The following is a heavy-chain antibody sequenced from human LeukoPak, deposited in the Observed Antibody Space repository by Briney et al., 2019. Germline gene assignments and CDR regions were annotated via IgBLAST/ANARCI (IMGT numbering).Heavy chain of an antibody. J-gene: IGHJ6*02. V-gene: IGHV6-1*01. CDR2: TYYRSKWYN. CDR3: ARVPTRITMVRGSDDYYGMDV. CDR1: GDSVSSNSAA. D-gene: IGHD3-10*01. Sequence: SQTLSLTFAISGDSVSSNSAAWNWIRQSPSRGLEWLGRTYYRSKWYNDYAVSVKSRITINPDTSKNQFSLQLNSVTPEATAVYYCARVPTRITMVRGSDDYYGMDVWGQGTTVTVSS.